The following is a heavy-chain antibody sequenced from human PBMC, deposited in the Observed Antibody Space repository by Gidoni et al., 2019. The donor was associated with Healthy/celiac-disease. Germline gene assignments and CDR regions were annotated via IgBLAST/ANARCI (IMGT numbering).Heavy chain of an antibody. Sequence: EVHLVESGGGLVKPGGSLRLSCAASGFTFSTYSMHWVRQAPGKGLEWVSSITSGSYNYYADSVKGRFTVSRDNAKSSLYLQMDSLRAEDTAVYYCAREGFGGSAYFDYWGQGTLVTVSA. CDR2: ITSGSYN. J-gene: IGHJ4*02. V-gene: IGHV3-21*01. CDR3: AREGFGGSAYFDY. D-gene: IGHD3-10*01. CDR1: GFTFSTYS.